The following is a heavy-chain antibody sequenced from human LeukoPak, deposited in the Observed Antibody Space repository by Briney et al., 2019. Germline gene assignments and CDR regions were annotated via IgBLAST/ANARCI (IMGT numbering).Heavy chain of an antibody. J-gene: IGHJ6*02. CDR2: INSDGSGT. CDR1: GFGFTFSSYA. CDR3: ARAPGRYYYYGMDV. V-gene: IGHV3-74*01. Sequence: TGGSLRLSCAASGFGFTFSSYAMSWVRQAPGKGLEWVSRINSDGSGTSYADSVKGRFTISRDNAKNTLYLQMNSLRAEDTAVYYCARAPGRYYYYGMDVWGQGTTVTVSS. D-gene: IGHD2-8*02.